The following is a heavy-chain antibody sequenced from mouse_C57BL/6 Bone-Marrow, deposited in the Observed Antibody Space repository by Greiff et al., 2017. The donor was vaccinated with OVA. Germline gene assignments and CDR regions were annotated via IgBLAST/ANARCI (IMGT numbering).Heavy chain of an antibody. V-gene: IGHV5-4*01. CDR3: ARDTLRQLSWFAY. CDR2: ISDGGSYT. J-gene: IGHJ3*01. D-gene: IGHD3-2*02. Sequence: VQLKESGGGLVKPGGSLKLSCAASGFTFSSYAMSWVRQTPEKRLEWVATISDGGSYTYYPDNVKGRFTISRDNAKNNLYLQMSHLKSEDTAMYYCARDTLRQLSWFAYWGQGTLVTVSA. CDR1: GFTFSSYA.